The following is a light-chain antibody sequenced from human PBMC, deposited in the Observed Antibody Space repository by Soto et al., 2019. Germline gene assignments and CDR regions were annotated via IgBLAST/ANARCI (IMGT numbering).Light chain of an antibody. CDR3: QQYGSSPRT. CDR2: GAS. Sequence: DIELTQSPATLSLSPGERATLTCRASQSVSSSYLAWYQQKPGQAPRLLIYGASSRATGIPYRFSGSGSGTDFTLTISRLEPEDFAMYYCQQYGSSPRTFGQGTKVEIK. V-gene: IGKV3-20*01. CDR1: QSVSSSY. J-gene: IGKJ1*01.